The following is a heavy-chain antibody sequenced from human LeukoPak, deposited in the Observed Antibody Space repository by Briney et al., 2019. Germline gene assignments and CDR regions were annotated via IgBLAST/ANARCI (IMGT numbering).Heavy chain of an antibody. J-gene: IGHJ6*02. CDR1: GFTFSTYG. Sequence: GRSLRLSCAASGFTFSTYGMHWVRQAPGKGLEWVAFIWYDGSDKYYADSAKGRFTISRDNSKNTLYLQMNSLRAEDTAVYYCARGTGYYYYGMDVWGQGTTVTVSS. D-gene: IGHD7-27*01. CDR2: IWYDGSDK. CDR3: ARGTGYYYYGMDV. V-gene: IGHV3-33*01.